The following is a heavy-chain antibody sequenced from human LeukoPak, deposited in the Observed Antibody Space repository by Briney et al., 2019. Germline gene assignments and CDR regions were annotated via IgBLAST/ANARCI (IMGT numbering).Heavy chain of an antibody. D-gene: IGHD5-18*01. CDR3: ARERGNSYGYDC. CDR2: ISSSGSTI. Sequence: PGGSLRLSCAASGFTFSSYEMNWVRQAPGKGLEWVSYISSSGSTIYYADSVKGRFTISRDNAKNSLYLQMNSLRAEDTAVYYCARERGNSYGYDCWGQGTLVTVSS. V-gene: IGHV3-48*03. CDR1: GFTFSSYE. J-gene: IGHJ4*02.